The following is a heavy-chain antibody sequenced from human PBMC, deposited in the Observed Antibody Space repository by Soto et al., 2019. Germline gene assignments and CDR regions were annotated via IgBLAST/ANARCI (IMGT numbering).Heavy chain of an antibody. J-gene: IGHJ4*02. V-gene: IGHV3-21*01. CDR2: ISTSSTFV. CDR1: GFAFSTYS. Sequence: WGSLRLSCAASGFAFSTYSMNWCRQAPGKGLEWVSSISTSSTFVYYADSQKGRFTISRDDAKNSLYLQMNSLRAEDTALYYCATAGESSRYYFDSWGQGTLVTVSS. CDR3: ATAGESSRYYFDS. D-gene: IGHD3-16*01.